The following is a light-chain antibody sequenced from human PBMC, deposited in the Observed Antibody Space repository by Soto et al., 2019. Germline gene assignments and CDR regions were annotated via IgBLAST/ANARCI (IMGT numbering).Light chain of an antibody. CDR3: QQYNNWPTWT. CDR2: GEX. CDR1: QSFTGN. Sequence: EVVMTQSPATLAVSPGERATLTXRANQSFTGNIAWYQQQTGXXTRIXXXGEXTRATGIPARFIGSGSGTDFTLTISSLQSEDFAVYYCQQYNNWPTWTFGQGTKVDIK. J-gene: IGKJ1*01. V-gene: IGKV3-15*01.